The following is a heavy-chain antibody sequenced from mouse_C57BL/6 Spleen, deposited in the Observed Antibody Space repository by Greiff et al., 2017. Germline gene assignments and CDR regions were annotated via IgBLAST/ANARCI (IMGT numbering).Heavy chain of an antibody. V-gene: IGHV1-55*01. CDR3: ARRGYYLDD. Sequence: QVQLQQPGAELVKPGASVKLSCKASGYTFTSYWITWVKQRPGQGLEWIGDIYPGSGSTNYNEKFKGKATLTVDTSSSTAYMQLSSLTSEDYAVYYGARRGYYLDDWGKGTTVTVSS. CDR1: GYTFTSYW. D-gene: IGHD3-1*01. CDR2: IYPGSGST. J-gene: IGHJ1*03.